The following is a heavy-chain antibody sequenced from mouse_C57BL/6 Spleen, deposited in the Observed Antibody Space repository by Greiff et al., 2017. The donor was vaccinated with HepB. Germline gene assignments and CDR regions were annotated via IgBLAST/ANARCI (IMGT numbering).Heavy chain of an antibody. J-gene: IGHJ1*03. CDR2: INPSNGGT. CDR3: ARMPYGNPRFDV. D-gene: IGHD2-10*02. Sequence: QVQLQQPGTELVKPGASVKLSCKASGYTFTSYWMHWVKQRPGQGLEWIGNINPSNGGTNYNEKFKSKATLAVDKSSSTAYMQLSSLTSEDSAVYYCARMPYGNPRFDVWGTGTTGTVSS. V-gene: IGHV1-53*01. CDR1: GYTFTSYW.